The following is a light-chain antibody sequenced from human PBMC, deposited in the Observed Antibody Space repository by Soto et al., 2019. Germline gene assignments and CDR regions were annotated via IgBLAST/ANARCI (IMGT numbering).Light chain of an antibody. CDR3: QQRSNWPVT. V-gene: IGKV3-11*01. J-gene: IGKJ2*01. Sequence: EIVLTQSPATLSLSPGESATLSCRASQSVSSYLAWYRQKPGQAPRLLIYDASNRATGIPARFSGSGSGTDFTLTISSLEAEDFAVYYCQQRSNWPVTFGRGTKVEIK. CDR2: DAS. CDR1: QSVSSY.